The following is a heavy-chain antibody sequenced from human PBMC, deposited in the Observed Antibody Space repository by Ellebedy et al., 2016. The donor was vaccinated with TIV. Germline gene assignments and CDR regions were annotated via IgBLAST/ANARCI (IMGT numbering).Heavy chain of an antibody. CDR1: GGTFSSYA. D-gene: IGHD1-26*01. V-gene: IGHV1-69*13. J-gene: IGHJ6*02. CDR3: ARGRVGATGTDV. Sequence: ASVKVSCKASGGTFSSYAISWVRQAPGQGLEWMGGIIPIFGTANYAQKFQGRVTITADESTSTAYMELSSLRSEDTAVYYCARGRVGATGTDVWGQGTTVTVSS. CDR2: IIPIFGTA.